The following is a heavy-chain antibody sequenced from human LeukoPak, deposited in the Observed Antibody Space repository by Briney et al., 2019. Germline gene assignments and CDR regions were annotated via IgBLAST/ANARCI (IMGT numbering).Heavy chain of an antibody. CDR2: IIPIFGTA. Sequence: SVKVPCKASGGAFSSYAISWVRQAPGQGLEWMGRIIPIFGTANYAQKFQGRVTITTDESTSTAYMELSSLRSEDTAVYYCARVGDYGVYYFDYWGQGTLVTVSS. J-gene: IGHJ4*02. D-gene: IGHD4-17*01. CDR3: ARVGDYGVYYFDY. V-gene: IGHV1-69*05. CDR1: GGAFSSYA.